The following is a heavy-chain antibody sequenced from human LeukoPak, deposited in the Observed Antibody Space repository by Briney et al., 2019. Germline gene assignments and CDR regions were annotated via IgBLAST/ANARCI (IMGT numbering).Heavy chain of an antibody. Sequence: SETLSLXCAVYGGSFSGYYWSWIRQPPGKGLEWIGEINHSGSTNYNPSLKSRVTISVDTSKNQFSLRLSSVTAADTAVYYCASVGFGEPPTGWGQGTLVTVSS. V-gene: IGHV4-34*01. CDR1: GGSFSGYY. CDR2: INHSGST. D-gene: IGHD3-10*01. J-gene: IGHJ4*02. CDR3: ASVGFGEPPTG.